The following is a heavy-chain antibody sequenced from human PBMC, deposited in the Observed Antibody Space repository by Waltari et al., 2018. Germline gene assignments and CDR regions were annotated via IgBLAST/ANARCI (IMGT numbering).Heavy chain of an antibody. CDR3: AKDRRNWYDLAY. CDR2: ISYDGSNL. CDR1: GFTFSSYG. J-gene: IGHJ4*02. Sequence: QVQLVESGGGVVQPGRSLRLSCAASGFTFSSYGMHWVRQAPGKGLACVPFISYDGSNLYYADSVKGRFTIYRDNSQHALYLQMNSLRAEDTAAYYCAKDRRNWYDLAYWGQGTLVTVSS. V-gene: IGHV3-30*18. D-gene: IGHD1-20*01.